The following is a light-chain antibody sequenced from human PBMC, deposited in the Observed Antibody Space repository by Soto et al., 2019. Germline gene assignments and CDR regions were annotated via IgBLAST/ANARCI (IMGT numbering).Light chain of an antibody. CDR1: SSDIGAYNY. CDR3: SSYTSSNTPYV. CDR2: DVS. V-gene: IGLV2-14*01. Sequence: QSALTQSASVSGSPGQSITISCTGTSSDIGAYNYVSWYQQHPGKAPKVMIHDVSNRPSGVSSRFSGSKSCNTASLTISGLQAEDEADYYCSSYTSSNTPYVFGTGTKLTVL. J-gene: IGLJ1*01.